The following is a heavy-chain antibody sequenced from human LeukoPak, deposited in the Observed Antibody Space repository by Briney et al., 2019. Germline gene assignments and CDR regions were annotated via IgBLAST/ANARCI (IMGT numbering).Heavy chain of an antibody. CDR1: GYTFTSYG. J-gene: IGHJ4*02. V-gene: IGHV1-18*01. Sequence: ASVKVSCKASGYTFTSYGISWVRQAPGQGLEWVGWISTYSGSTKYAQKFQGRVTMTTDTSTSTAYMELRSLRSDDTAVYFCATDTTGGSYCDNWGQGSLVTVSS. D-gene: IGHD1-26*01. CDR2: ISTYSGST. CDR3: ATDTTGGSYCDN.